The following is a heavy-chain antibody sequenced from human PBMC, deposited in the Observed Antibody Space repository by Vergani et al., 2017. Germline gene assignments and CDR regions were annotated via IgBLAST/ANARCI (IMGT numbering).Heavy chain of an antibody. CDR3: ATSARGDYVGWWYFDL. Sequence: QVQLVQSGAEVKKPGASVKVSCKVSGYTLTELSMHWVRQAPGKGLEWMGGFDPEDGETTYAQKFQGRVTMTEDTSTDTAYMELSSLGSEDTAVYYCATSARGDYVGWWYFDLWGRGTLVTVSS. CDR2: FDPEDGET. D-gene: IGHD4-17*01. J-gene: IGHJ2*01. CDR1: GYTLTELS. V-gene: IGHV1-24*01.